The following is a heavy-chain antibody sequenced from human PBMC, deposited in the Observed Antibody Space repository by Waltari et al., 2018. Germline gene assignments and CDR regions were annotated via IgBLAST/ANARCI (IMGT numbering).Heavy chain of an antibody. CDR1: GFTFSNFG. D-gene: IGHD2-2*02. V-gene: IGHV3-30*02. CDR2: IWFDGSDK. Sequence: QVNLVESVGGVVQPGGSLRLSCATPGFTFSNFGMHWVRQAPGKGLELVALIWFDGSDKFYADSVRGRFTISRDNSARTLYLDMDSLRLDDTAMYYCAKDAFGNTYLDFWGQGTLVTVSS. J-gene: IGHJ4*02. CDR3: AKDAFGNTYLDF.